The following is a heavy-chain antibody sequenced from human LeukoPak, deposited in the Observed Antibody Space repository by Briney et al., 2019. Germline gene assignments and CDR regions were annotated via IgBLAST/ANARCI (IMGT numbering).Heavy chain of an antibody. J-gene: IGHJ4*02. CDR2: IYYTGST. CDR3: ARAPSIAARGFDY. V-gene: IGHV4-59*12. D-gene: IGHD6-6*01. Sequence: SETLSLTCSVSGGSINTYYWSWIRQTPGKGLEWIGFIYYTGSTNYNPSLKSRVTMSVDTSKSQFSLKLTSVTAADTAVYYCARAPSIAARGFDYWGQGTLVTVSS. CDR1: GGSINTYY.